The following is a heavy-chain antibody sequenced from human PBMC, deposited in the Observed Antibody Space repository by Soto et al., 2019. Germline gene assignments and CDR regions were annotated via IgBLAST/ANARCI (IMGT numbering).Heavy chain of an antibody. J-gene: IGHJ4*02. CDR1: GGSINTSGYY. D-gene: IGHD6-6*01. V-gene: IGHV4-31*03. CDR3: ARLDNDSSSSYSFDS. CDR2: IYYNGDT. Sequence: PSETLSLTCTVSGGSINTSGYYWSWIRQHPGKALEWIGFIYYNGDTRYNPSLKSRVTISVGTSENKFSLKVTSVTAADTAVYYCARLDNDSSSSYSFDSWGRGILVTVSS.